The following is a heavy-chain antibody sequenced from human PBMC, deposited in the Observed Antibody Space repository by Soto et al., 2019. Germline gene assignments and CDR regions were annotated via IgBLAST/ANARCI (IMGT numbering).Heavy chain of an antibody. D-gene: IGHD3-10*01. Sequence: QVQLVQSGAEVKKPGASVKVSCKASGYTFTSYGISWVRQAPGQGLEWMGWISACNGNTNYAQKLQGRVTLTTHTSTSTAYMELRSLGSDDTAVYYCASGWFGEFVYYFDYWGQGTLVTVSS. CDR1: GYTFTSYG. CDR3: ASGWFGEFVYYFDY. V-gene: IGHV1-18*01. CDR2: ISACNGNT. J-gene: IGHJ4*02.